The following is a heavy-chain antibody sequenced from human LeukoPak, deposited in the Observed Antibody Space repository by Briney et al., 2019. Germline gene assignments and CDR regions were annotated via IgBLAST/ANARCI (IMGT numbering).Heavy chain of an antibody. CDR1: GGSISSSSYY. J-gene: IGHJ4*02. D-gene: IGHD6-6*01. CDR3: ARASQLVSDY. Sequence: SETLSLTCTVSGGSISSSSYYWGWIRQPPGNGLEWIGSIYYSGSTYYNPSLKSRVTISVDTSKNQFSLKLSSVTAADTAVYYCARASQLVSDYWGQGTLVTVSS. CDR2: IYYSGST. V-gene: IGHV4-39*01.